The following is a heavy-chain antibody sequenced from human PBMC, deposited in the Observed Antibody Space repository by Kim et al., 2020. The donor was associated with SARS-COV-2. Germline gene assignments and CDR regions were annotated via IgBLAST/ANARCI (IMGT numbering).Heavy chain of an antibody. CDR2: ITPGGTT. CDR1: GFSFSNYA. Sequence: GGSLRLSCAASGFSFSNYAMTWVRQAPGRGLEWVSIITPGGTTSYADSVKGRFTISRDKSENTLYLQMNSLRAEDTAIYYCAKRDNTGNSRIYQGMDYWGQGTLVTVSS. D-gene: IGHD3-9*01. V-gene: IGHV3-23*01. CDR3: AKRDNTGNSRIYQGMDY. J-gene: IGHJ4*02.